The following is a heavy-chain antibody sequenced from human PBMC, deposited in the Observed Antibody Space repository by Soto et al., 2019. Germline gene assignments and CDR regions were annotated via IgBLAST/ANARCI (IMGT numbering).Heavy chain of an antibody. J-gene: IGHJ6*02. V-gene: IGHV4-31*03. CDR2: IYYSGST. CDR1: GGSISSGGYY. CDR3: ARDRRLHSSDYYGMDV. D-gene: IGHD5-12*01. Sequence: QVQLQESGPGLVKPSQTLSLTCTVSGGSISSGGYYWSWIRQHPGKGLEWIGYIYYSGSTYYNPSLKSRVTISVDTSKNQFSLKLSSVTAADTAVYYCARDRRLHSSDYYGMDVWGQGTTVTVSS.